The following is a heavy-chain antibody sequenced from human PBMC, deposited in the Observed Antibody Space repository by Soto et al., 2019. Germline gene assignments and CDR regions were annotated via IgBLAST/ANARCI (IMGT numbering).Heavy chain of an antibody. CDR2: INNNGGST. Sequence: HPGGSLRLSCAASGFTFSSYAMHWVRQAPGKGLEYVSTINNNGGSTYYANSVKGRFTISRDNSKNTLYLQMGSLRAEDMAVYYCATTIAAAGGYYFNFCGQGTLVTVSS. V-gene: IGHV3-64*01. CDR1: GFTFSSYA. CDR3: ATTIAAAGGYYFNF. D-gene: IGHD6-13*01. J-gene: IGHJ4*02.